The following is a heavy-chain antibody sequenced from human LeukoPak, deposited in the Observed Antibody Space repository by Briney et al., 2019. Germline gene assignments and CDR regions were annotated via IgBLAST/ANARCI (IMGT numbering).Heavy chain of an antibody. V-gene: IGHV1-69*13. Sequence: SVKVSCKASGGTFSSYAISWVRQAPGQGLEWMGGIIPIFGTANYAQKFQGRFTITADESTSTAYMELSSLRSEDTAVYYCARDIPERGFGELFGTHNWFDPWGQGALVTVSS. CDR1: GGTFSSYA. CDR2: IIPIFGTA. CDR3: ARDIPERGFGELFGTHNWFDP. J-gene: IGHJ5*02. D-gene: IGHD3-10*01.